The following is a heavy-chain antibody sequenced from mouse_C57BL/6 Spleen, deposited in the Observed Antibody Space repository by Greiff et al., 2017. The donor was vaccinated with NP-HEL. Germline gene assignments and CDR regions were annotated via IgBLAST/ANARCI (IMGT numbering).Heavy chain of an antibody. CDR2: INYDGSST. CDR1: GFTFSDYY. CDR3: ARDYGSFWYFDV. D-gene: IGHD1-1*01. Sequence: EVMLVESEGGLVQPGSSMKLSCTASGFTFSDYYMAWVRQVPEKGLEWVANINYDGSSTYYLDSLKSRFIISRDNAKNILYLQMSSLKSEDTATYYCARDYGSFWYFDVWGTGTTVTVSS. J-gene: IGHJ1*03. V-gene: IGHV5-16*01.